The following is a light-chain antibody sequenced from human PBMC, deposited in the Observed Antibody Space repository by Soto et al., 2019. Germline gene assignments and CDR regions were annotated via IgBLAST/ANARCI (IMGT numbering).Light chain of an antibody. CDR1: QSLLDSNGYNY. CDR3: MQTRQTPT. CDR2: LRS. Sequence: DIVMTQSPLSLPVTLGEPASISCMSSQSLLDSNGYNYLNWVLQKPGXSPXHLIYLRSTRASGVPDRFSGSGSGTAFTLKISSVEAEDVGIYYCMQTRQTPTFGQGTKVDIK. J-gene: IGKJ1*01. V-gene: IGKV2-28*01.